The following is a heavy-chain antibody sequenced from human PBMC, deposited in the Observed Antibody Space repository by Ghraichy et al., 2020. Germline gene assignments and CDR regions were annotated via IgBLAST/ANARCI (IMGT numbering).Heavy chain of an antibody. J-gene: IGHJ5*02. V-gene: IGHV1-46*01. Sequence: ASVKVSCKAAGDIVTNYYIHWVRQAPGQGLERMGIISPSRGSTSSAQKFQGRLTMTRDTSTNTVYMELSSLTSEDTAVYYCVRDQGSRRTEGWLDPWGQGTLVTVSS. CDR2: ISPSRGST. CDR1: GDIVTNYY. D-gene: IGHD2-15*01. CDR3: VRDQGSRRTEGWLDP.